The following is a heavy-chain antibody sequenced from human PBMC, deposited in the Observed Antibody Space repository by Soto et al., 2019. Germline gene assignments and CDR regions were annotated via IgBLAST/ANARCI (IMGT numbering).Heavy chain of an antibody. CDR2: INAGNGNT. D-gene: IGHD2-2*01. Sequence: ASLKVSCKASGYSFTSYAISWVRQAPGQRLEWMGWINAGNGNTKYSQKFQGRVTITRDTSASTAYMELSSLRSEDTAVYYCASSFPVPAAQGYWGQGTLVTVSS. V-gene: IGHV1-3*01. CDR3: ASSFPVPAAQGY. CDR1: GYSFTSYA. J-gene: IGHJ4*02.